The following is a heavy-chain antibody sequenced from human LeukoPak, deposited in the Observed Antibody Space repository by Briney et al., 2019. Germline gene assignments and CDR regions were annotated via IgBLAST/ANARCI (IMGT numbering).Heavy chain of an antibody. CDR3: ARLFSIARSTGGNYYFDY. V-gene: IGHV5-51*01. D-gene: IGHD3-3*02. Sequence: GGSLRLSCAASGFTFSSYWMSWVRQAPGKGLEWMGIIYPGDSDTRYSPSFQGQVTISADRSISTAYLQWSSLKASGTAMYYCARLFSIARSTGGNYYFDYWGQGTLVTVSS. CDR2: IYPGDSDT. CDR1: GFTFSSYW. J-gene: IGHJ4*02.